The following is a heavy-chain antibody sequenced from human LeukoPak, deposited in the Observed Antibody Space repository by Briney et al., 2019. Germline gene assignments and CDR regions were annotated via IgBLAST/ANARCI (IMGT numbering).Heavy chain of an antibody. V-gene: IGHV3-11*01. CDR3: ARDKCSGGSCYFDY. J-gene: IGHJ4*02. CDR2: ISGSGTDI. CDR1: GFTFSDPY. D-gene: IGHD2-15*01. Sequence: GGSLRLSCEASGFTFSDPYMSWIRQAPGKGLECLSYISGSGTDINYADSVRGRFTISRDNAKNLLYLQMNDLRVEDTAVYYCARDKCSGGSCYFDYWGQGTLVTVSS.